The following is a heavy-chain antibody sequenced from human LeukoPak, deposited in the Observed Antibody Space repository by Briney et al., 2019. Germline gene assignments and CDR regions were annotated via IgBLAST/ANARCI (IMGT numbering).Heavy chain of an antibody. CDR2: IYYTGSH. CDR3: GRAEELYVGSSPLYYYYLDV. J-gene: IGHJ6*03. V-gene: IGHV4-59*01. Sequence: NPSETLSLTCSVSGGSMSSYYWNWIRHTPGKGLEGIVYIYYTGSHNYSPSFKSLVTISLETPKKHILLTRNPGAAPDTAVYYCGRAEELYVGSSPLYYYYLDVWGKGTPVTVSS. D-gene: IGHD1-26*01. CDR1: GGSMSSYY.